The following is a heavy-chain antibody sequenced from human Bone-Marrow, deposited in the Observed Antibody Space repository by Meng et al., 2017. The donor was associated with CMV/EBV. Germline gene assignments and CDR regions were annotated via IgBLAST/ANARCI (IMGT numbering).Heavy chain of an antibody. CDR3: ARVDIVVVPAALGGYYYYGMDV. J-gene: IGHJ6*02. V-gene: IGHV1-18*01. Sequence: ASVKVSCKASGYTFTSYGISWVRQAPGQGLEWMGWISAYNGKTNYAQKLQGRVTMTTDTSTSTAYMELRSLRSDDTAVYYCARVDIVVVPAALGGYYYYGMDVWGQGTTVTVSS. CDR1: GYTFTSYG. D-gene: IGHD2-2*01. CDR2: ISAYNGKT.